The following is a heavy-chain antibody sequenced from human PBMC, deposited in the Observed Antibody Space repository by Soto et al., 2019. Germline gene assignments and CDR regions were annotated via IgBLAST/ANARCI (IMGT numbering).Heavy chain of an antibody. CDR2: IRSKANSYAT. CDR1: GFTVSGSA. D-gene: IGHD5-12*01. V-gene: IGHV3-73*01. Sequence: GWSLGLWSPAAGFTVSGSAMDWVRQASGKGLEWVGRIRSKANSYATAYAASVKGRFTISRDDSKNTAYLQMNSLKTEDTAVYSCTRQSVRRDGYNDYWGQGTLVTASS. CDR3: TRQSVRRDGYNDY. J-gene: IGHJ4*02.